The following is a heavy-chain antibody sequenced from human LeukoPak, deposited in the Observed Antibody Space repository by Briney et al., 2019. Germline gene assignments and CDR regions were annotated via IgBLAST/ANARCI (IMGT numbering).Heavy chain of an antibody. CDR1: GYTFTGYY. CDR2: INPNSGGT. J-gene: IGHJ4*02. V-gene: IGHV1-2*02. D-gene: IGHD5-18*01. CDR3: ARVPPIGYSYGSDYFDY. Sequence: GASVKVSCKASGYTFTGYYMHWVRQAPGQGLEWMGWINPNSGGTNYAQKFQGRVTMTRDTSISTAYMELSRLRSDDTAVYYCARVPPIGYSYGSDYFDYWGQGTLVTVSS.